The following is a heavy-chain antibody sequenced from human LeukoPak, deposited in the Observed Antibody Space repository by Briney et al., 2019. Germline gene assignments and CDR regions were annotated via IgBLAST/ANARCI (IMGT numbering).Heavy chain of an antibody. D-gene: IGHD3-3*01. CDR1: GGSINTPNYY. CDR3: ARAPYYDFWSGYYTD. J-gene: IGHJ4*02. CDR2: IYYSGST. Sequence: SETLSLTCTVSGGSINTPNYYWGWIRQPPGKGLEWIGSIYYSGSTYYNPSLKSRVTISVDTSKNQFSLKLSSVTAADTAVYYCARAPYYDFWSGYYTDWGQGTLVTVSS. V-gene: IGHV4-39*07.